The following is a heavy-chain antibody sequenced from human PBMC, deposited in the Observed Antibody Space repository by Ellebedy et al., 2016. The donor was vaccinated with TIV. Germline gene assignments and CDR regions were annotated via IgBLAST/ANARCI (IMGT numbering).Heavy chain of an antibody. CDR2: IYHNGNT. D-gene: IGHD3-22*01. CDR1: GFTFSSYA. Sequence: MPGGSLRLSCAASGFTFSSYAMSWVRQPPGKGLEWIGYIYHNGNTNYNPSLKSRVTISVDTSKNQCSLKLSSVTAADTAVYYCARQYNYGTSGYYVDYWGQGTLLTVSS. V-gene: IGHV4-59*08. CDR3: ARQYNYGTSGYYVDY. J-gene: IGHJ4*02.